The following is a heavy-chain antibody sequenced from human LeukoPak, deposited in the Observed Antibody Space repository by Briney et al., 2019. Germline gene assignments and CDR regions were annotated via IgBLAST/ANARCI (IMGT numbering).Heavy chain of an antibody. J-gene: IGHJ4*02. CDR2: INPNSGGT. V-gene: IGHV1-2*02. CDR1: GYTFTGYY. Sequence: GASAKVSCEASGYTFTGYYMHWVRQAPGQGLEWMGWINPNSGGTNYAQKFQGRVTMTRDTSISTAYMELSRLRSDDTAVYYCARDVSITYYDILTGPFDYWGQGTLVTVSS. D-gene: IGHD3-9*01. CDR3: ARDVSITYYDILTGPFDY.